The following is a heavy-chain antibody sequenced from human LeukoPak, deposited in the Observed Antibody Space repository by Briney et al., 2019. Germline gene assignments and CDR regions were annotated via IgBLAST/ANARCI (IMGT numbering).Heavy chain of an antibody. J-gene: IGHJ5*02. CDR3: ARMGSYCSGGSCYVWFDP. Sequence: SETLSLTCTVSGGSISSYYWSWIRQPPGKGLEWIGYIHYSGSTNYNPSLKSRVTISVDTSKNQFSLKLSSVTAADTAVYYCARMGSYCSGGSCYVWFDPWGQGTLVTVSS. V-gene: IGHV4-59*01. CDR2: IHYSGST. D-gene: IGHD2-15*01. CDR1: GGSISSYY.